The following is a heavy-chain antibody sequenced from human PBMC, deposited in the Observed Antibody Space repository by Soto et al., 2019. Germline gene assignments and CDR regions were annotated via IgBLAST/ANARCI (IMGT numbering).Heavy chain of an antibody. V-gene: IGHV3-7*01. Sequence: GGSPRLSCAASGFPFSSYWMSWVRQAPGKGLEWVANIKQDGSEKYYVDSVKGRFTISRDNAKNSLYLQMNSLRAEDTAVYYCARKAYSSGWYYFDYWGQGTLVTVSS. CDR1: GFPFSSYW. D-gene: IGHD6-19*01. CDR2: IKQDGSEK. CDR3: ARKAYSSGWYYFDY. J-gene: IGHJ4*02.